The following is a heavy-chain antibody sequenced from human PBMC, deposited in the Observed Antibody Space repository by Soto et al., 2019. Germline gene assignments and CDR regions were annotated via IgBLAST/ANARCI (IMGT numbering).Heavy chain of an antibody. CDR2: IKHDGTEK. Sequence: GGSLRLSCAASGFSFSTYWMTWVRQAPGKGLEWVANIKHDGTEKDYVDSVKGRFTISRDNAKNSLYLEMNSLRGDDTAVYYCARRAGNFDRWGQGTLVTVSS. CDR1: GFSFSTYW. V-gene: IGHV3-7*01. J-gene: IGHJ4*02. CDR3: ARRAGNFDR. D-gene: IGHD6-13*01.